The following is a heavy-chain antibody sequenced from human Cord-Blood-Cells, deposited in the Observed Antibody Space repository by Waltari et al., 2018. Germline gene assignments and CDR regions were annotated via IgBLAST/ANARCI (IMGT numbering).Heavy chain of an antibody. V-gene: IGHV3-48*03. CDR2: ISSSGSTI. Sequence: EVQLVESGGGLVQPGGSLRLSCAASGVTFRSYELNWVRQAPGKGLEWVSYISSSGSTIYYADSVKGRFTISRDNAKNSLYLQMNSLRAEDTAVYYCARDGVLLWFGELFDYWGQGTLVTVSS. CDR1: GVTFRSYE. CDR3: ARDGVLLWFGELFDY. J-gene: IGHJ4*02. D-gene: IGHD3-10*01.